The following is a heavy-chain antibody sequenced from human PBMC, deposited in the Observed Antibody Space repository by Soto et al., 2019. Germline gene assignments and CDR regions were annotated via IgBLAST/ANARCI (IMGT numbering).Heavy chain of an antibody. J-gene: IGHJ3*02. CDR3: ARQLDSSGYYWAI. CDR2: IYPGDSDT. D-gene: IGHD3-22*01. V-gene: IGHV5-51*01. Sequence: GESLKISCKGSGYSFTSYWIAWVRQMPVKGLEWMGIIYPGDSDTRYSPSFQGQVTISADKSISTAYLQWSSLKASDTAIYYCARQLDSSGYYWAIWGQGTMVTVSS. CDR1: GYSFTSYW.